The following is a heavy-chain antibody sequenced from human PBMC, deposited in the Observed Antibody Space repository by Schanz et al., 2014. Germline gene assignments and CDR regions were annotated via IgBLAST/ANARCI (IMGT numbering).Heavy chain of an antibody. CDR3: ARVVRSDYLSELDF. Sequence: QVQLVQSGAEVEKPGASVTVSCKASGYMYTSHFLHWVRQAPGQGFEWMGWISPYNGNTKYAEKLEDRVTMTTDISTSTAYMQLRSLTSDDTAVYYCARVVRSDYLSELDFWGQGTQVIVSS. CDR1: GYMYTSHF. J-gene: IGHJ4*02. CDR2: ISPYNGNT. V-gene: IGHV1-18*04. D-gene: IGHD4-17*01.